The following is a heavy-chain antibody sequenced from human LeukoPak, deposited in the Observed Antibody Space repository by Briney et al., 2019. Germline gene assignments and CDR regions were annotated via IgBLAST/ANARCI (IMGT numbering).Heavy chain of an antibody. CDR1: GFTFSSFA. CDR3: AKRRDGNIDY. D-gene: IGHD5-24*01. J-gene: IGHJ4*02. CDR2: ISGSGGST. V-gene: IGHV3-23*01. Sequence: PGGSLRLSCAASGFTFSSFAMSWVRQAPGKGLEWVSAISGSGGSTYYADSVKGRFTISRDNSKNTVYLQMNSLRAEDTAVYYCAKRRDGNIDYWGQGTLVTVSS.